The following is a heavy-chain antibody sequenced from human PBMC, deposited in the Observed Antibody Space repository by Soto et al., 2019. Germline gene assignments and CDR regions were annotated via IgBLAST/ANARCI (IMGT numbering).Heavy chain of an antibody. CDR3: ARVGGFGATTIDY. CDR1: GGSISSGDYY. D-gene: IGHD3-10*01. CDR2: IYYSGST. J-gene: IGHJ4*02. V-gene: IGHV4-30-4*01. Sequence: QVQLQESGPGLVKPSQTLSLTCTVSGGSISSGDYYWSWIRQPPGQGLEWIGYIYYSGSTYYNPSFMSRVTISVDTSKSQFSLKLSSVTAAGTAVYYCARVGGFGATTIDYWGQGTLVTVSS.